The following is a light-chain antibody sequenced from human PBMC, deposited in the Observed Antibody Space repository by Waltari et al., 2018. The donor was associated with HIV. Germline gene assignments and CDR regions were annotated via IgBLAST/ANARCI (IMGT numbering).Light chain of an antibody. CDR3: STWDNSLSHWV. J-gene: IGLJ3*02. Sequence: SLVPQPLSASGPPGRTISLPYSGHFPNFGGLSLYWYQHRPGSAPRLLIYRNDQRPSGVPDRFSGSKSATSASLAISGLRSEDEADYHCSTWDNSLSHWVFGGGTKVTVL. CDR2: RND. CDR1: FPNFGGLS. V-gene: IGLV1-47*01.